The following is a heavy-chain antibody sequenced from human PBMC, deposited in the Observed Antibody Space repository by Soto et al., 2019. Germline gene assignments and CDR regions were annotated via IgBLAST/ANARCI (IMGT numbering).Heavy chain of an antibody. D-gene: IGHD2-15*01. CDR1: GFTFDDYA. J-gene: IGHJ6*03. Sequence: GGSLRLSCAASGFTFDDYAMHWVRQAPGKGLEWVSGISWNSGSIGYADSVKGRFTISRDNAKNSLYLQMNSLRAEDTALYYCAKDITDGGSYDYYYMDVWGKGTTVTVSS. CDR2: ISWNSGSI. V-gene: IGHV3-9*01. CDR3: AKDITDGGSYDYYYMDV.